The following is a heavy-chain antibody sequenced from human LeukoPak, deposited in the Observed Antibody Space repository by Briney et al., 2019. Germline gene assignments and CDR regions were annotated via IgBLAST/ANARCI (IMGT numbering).Heavy chain of an antibody. CDR1: GFTFSSYS. Sequence: GGSLRLSCAASGFTFSSYSMNWVRQAPGKGLEWVSSISSSSSYIYYADSVKGRFTISRDNAKNSLYLQMNSLRAEDTAVYYCARGLASSGWDIDYWGQGTLVTVSS. CDR3: ARGLASSGWDIDY. V-gene: IGHV3-21*01. J-gene: IGHJ4*02. CDR2: ISSSSSYI. D-gene: IGHD6-19*01.